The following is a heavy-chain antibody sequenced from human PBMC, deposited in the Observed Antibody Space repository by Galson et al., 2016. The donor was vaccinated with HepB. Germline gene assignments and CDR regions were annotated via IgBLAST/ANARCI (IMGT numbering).Heavy chain of an antibody. V-gene: IGHV3-23*01. D-gene: IGHD6-19*01. CDR2: ITGSGGWI. CDR3: AKDLIAVAGPYFDS. J-gene: IGHJ4*02. Sequence: SLRLSCAASGFTFSSYAMSWVRQAPGKGLEWVSTITGSGGWIKYADSVKGRFTISRDNSKNTLYLQMTSLRAEDTAVYYCAKDLIAVAGPYFDSWGQGTLVTVSS. CDR1: GFTFSSYA.